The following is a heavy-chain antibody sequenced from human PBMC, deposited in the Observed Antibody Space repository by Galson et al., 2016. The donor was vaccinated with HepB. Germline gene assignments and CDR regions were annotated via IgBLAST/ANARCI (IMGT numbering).Heavy chain of an antibody. CDR1: GGPFNYYY. J-gene: IGHJ6*01. CDR2: INHSGIT. D-gene: IGHD3-3*01. Sequence: SETLSLTCAVYGGPFNYYYWSWIRQAPGKGLEWIGEINHSGITNYNPSLESRVSISVDTSKNQFSLKLSSLTAADTAVYYWARDGARITIAGVLVISGGMDVWGQGTTVNVSP. CDR3: ARDGARITIAGVLVISGGMDV. V-gene: IGHV4-34*01.